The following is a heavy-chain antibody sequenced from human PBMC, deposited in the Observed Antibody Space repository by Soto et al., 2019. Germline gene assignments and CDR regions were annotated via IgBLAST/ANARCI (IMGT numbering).Heavy chain of an antibody. CDR1: GGSISSSSYY. Sequence: QLQLQESGPGLVKPSETLSLTCTVSGGSISSSSYYWGWIRQPPGKGLEWIGSIYYSGSTYYNPSLKSRVTISVDTSKNQFSLKLSSVTAADTAVYYCARHGTGGVVVPAAMGNFDYWGQGTLVTVSS. D-gene: IGHD2-2*01. CDR3: ARHGTGGVVVPAAMGNFDY. J-gene: IGHJ4*02. CDR2: IYYSGST. V-gene: IGHV4-39*01.